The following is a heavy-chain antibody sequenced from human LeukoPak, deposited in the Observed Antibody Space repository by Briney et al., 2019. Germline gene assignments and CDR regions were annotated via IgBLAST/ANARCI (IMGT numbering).Heavy chain of an antibody. CDR2: IYTSGST. CDR3: ARGPYSSSLGGIDY. Sequence: PSETLSLTXTVSGGSISSYYWSWIRQPAGKGLEWIGRIYTSGSTNYNPSLKSRVTMSVDTSKNQFSLKLSSVTAADTAVYYCARGPYSSSLGGIDYWGQGTLVTVSS. D-gene: IGHD6-13*01. V-gene: IGHV4-4*07. CDR1: GGSISSYY. J-gene: IGHJ4*02.